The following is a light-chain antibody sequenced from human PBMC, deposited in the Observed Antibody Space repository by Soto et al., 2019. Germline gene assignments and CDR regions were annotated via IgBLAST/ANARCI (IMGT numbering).Light chain of an antibody. CDR3: QQHNPYSPYT. V-gene: IGKV1-5*03. CDR2: DAS. Sequence: DIQMTQSPSTLSACVGDRVTITCRASQSITNCLAWYQQKPGKAPKLLIFDASSLRSGVPSRFSGSGSGTEFTLTISSLQPEDFATYYCQQHNPYSPYTFGQGTKLEIK. CDR1: QSITNC. J-gene: IGKJ2*01.